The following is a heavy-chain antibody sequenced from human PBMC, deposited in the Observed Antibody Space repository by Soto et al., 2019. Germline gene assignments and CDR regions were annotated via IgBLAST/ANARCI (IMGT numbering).Heavy chain of an antibody. CDR2: ISGSGGST. D-gene: IGHD5-18*01. CDR3: AKSSEGDTAMDHPRYYYYYYGMDV. J-gene: IGHJ6*02. Sequence: GTLRLSCAASGFSFSSYAMSWVRQAPGKGLEWVSAISGSGGSTYYADCVKGRFTISRDNSKNTLYLQMNSLRAEDTAVYYCAKSSEGDTAMDHPRYYYYYYGMDVWGQGTTVTVSS. V-gene: IGHV3-23*01. CDR1: GFSFSSYA.